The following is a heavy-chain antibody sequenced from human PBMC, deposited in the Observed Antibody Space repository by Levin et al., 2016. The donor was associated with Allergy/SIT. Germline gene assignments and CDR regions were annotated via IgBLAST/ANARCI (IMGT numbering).Heavy chain of an antibody. D-gene: IGHD6-13*01. CDR1: GGSISSYY. V-gene: IGHV4-4*07. Sequence: SETLSLTCIVPGGSISSYYWSWIRQPAGKGLEWIGRIYTGGSTYYNPSLSSRVTMSVDTSKNQFSLKLNSVTAADTAVYYCAGYPATAGSWRAFDIWGQGTMVTVSS. J-gene: IGHJ3*02. CDR2: IYTGGST. CDR3: AGYPATAGSWRAFDI.